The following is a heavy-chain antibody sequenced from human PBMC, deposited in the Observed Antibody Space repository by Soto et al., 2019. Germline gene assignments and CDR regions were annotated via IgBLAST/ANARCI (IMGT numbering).Heavy chain of an antibody. CDR1: GFTFRNYN. CDR2: ISSSSSYI. CDR3: ARQTGTSWFDP. V-gene: IGHV3-21*01. Sequence: GGSLRLSCAASGFTFRNYNMNWVRQAPGKGLEWVSSISSSSSYIFYADSVKGRITISRDNAKNSLYLQVNSLRAEDTAVYYCARQTGTSWFDPWGQGTLVTVSS. D-gene: IGHD1-7*01. J-gene: IGHJ5*02.